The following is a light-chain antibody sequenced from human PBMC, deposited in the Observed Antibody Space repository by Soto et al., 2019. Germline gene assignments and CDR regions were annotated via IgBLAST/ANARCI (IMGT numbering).Light chain of an antibody. CDR2: AAS. CDR3: QKYNSAPLT. Sequence: DIQMTQSPSSLSAFVGDRVTITCRASQGIANYIAWYQQKPGKVPKLLIYAASTLQSGVPSRFSGSGSGTDFTLIISSLQPEDVATYFCQKYNSAPLTFGGGTKVDIK. V-gene: IGKV1-27*01. CDR1: QGIANY. J-gene: IGKJ4*01.